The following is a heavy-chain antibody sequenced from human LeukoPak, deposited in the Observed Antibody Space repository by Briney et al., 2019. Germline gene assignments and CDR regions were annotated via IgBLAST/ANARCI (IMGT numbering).Heavy chain of an antibody. J-gene: IGHJ3*02. D-gene: IGHD3-22*01. Sequence: GGSLRLSCAASGFTFTSYAMSWVRQAPGEGLEWVSAISGSGGSTYYADSVKGRFTISRDNSKNTLYLQMNSLRAEDTAVYYCAKQGRPHYYDNSGPSDAFDIWGQGTMATVSS. CDR1: GFTFTSYA. CDR2: ISGSGGST. V-gene: IGHV3-23*01. CDR3: AKQGRPHYYDNSGPSDAFDI.